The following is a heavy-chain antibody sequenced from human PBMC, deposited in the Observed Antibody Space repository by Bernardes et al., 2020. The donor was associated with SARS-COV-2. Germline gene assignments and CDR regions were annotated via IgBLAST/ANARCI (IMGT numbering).Heavy chain of an antibody. CDR1: GGSFSGYY. CDR2: INHSGST. D-gene: IGHD3-3*01. Sequence: SETLSLTCAVYGGSFSGYYWSWIRQPPGKGLEWIGEINHSGSTNYNPSLKSRVTISVDTSKNQFSLKLSSVTAADTAVYYCARGGSSYDFWSGYRPDYWGQGTLVTVSS. J-gene: IGHJ4*02. CDR3: ARGGSSYDFWSGYRPDY. V-gene: IGHV4-34*01.